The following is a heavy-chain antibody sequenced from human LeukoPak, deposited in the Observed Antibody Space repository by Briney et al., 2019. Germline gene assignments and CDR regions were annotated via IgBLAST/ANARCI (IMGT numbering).Heavy chain of an antibody. Sequence: PSETLSVTCTVSRGSVSSGSFYWSWIRQPPGRGLEWIGYILKTGSTNYNPSLMSRVSFSVDTAKNQFSLKLTSVTAADTAVYYCARRWSSGWSDYWGQGALVTVSS. V-gene: IGHV4-61*01. CDR1: RGSVSSGSFY. CDR2: ILKTGST. D-gene: IGHD6-19*01. J-gene: IGHJ4*02. CDR3: ARRWSSGWSDY.